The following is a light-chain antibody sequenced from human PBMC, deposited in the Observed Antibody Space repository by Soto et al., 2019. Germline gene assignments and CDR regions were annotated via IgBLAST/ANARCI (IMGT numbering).Light chain of an antibody. Sequence: EIEMTQSPATLSVSPGERATLSCRASQGVSSYLAWYQQKPGQAPRLLIYGAYTRATGIPARFSGSGSGTEFTLTISSLQTEDIAVYYCQKYNNWPLTFGQGTKVEIK. CDR3: QKYNNWPLT. V-gene: IGKV3-15*01. CDR2: GAY. J-gene: IGKJ1*01. CDR1: QGVSSY.